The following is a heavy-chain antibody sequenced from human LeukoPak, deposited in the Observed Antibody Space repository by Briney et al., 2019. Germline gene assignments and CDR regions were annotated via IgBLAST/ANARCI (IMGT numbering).Heavy chain of an antibody. Sequence: PSETLSLTCAVYGGSFSGYYWSWIRQPPGKGLEWIGEINHSGSTNYNPSLKSRVTISVDTSKNQFSLKLSSVTAADTAVYYCARGANDLPDYWGQGTLVTVSS. CDR2: INHSGST. CDR3: ARGANDLPDY. CDR1: GGSFSGYY. V-gene: IGHV4-34*01. J-gene: IGHJ4*02.